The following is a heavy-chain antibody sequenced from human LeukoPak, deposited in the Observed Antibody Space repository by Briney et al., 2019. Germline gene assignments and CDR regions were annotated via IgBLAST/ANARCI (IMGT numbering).Heavy chain of an antibody. CDR1: GFTFSNAW. CDR3: ARDHPGIAAAGTGGFFDY. CDR2: IYYSGST. J-gene: IGHJ4*02. D-gene: IGHD6-13*01. V-gene: IGHV4-4*02. Sequence: PGGSLRLSCAASGFTFSNAWMSWVRQPPGKGLEWIGSIYYSGSTYYNPSLKSRVTISVDTSKNQFSLKLSSVTAADTAVYYCARDHPGIAAAGTGGFFDYWGQGTLVTVSS.